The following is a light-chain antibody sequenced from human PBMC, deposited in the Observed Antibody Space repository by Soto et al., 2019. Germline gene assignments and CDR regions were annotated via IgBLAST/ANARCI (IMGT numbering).Light chain of an antibody. CDR2: DAS. J-gene: IGKJ1*01. Sequence: EIVLTQSPAILSLSPGERATLSCRARLNVSTYLAWYQQRPGQAPRLLVYDASNRATDIPARFSGSGSGTDFTLTISSLVPEDFAVYYCQQRTNWPPTWTFGPGTKVEIK. CDR1: LNVSTY. V-gene: IGKV3-11*01. CDR3: QQRTNWPPTWT.